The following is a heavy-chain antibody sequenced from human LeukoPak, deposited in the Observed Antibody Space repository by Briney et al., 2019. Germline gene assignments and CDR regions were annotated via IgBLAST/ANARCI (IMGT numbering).Heavy chain of an antibody. Sequence: GGSLRLSCVDSGITFSRYWMSWVRQAPGKGLEWVANIKQDGSEKYYVDSVKGRFTISRDNAKNSLYLQMNSLRAEDTAVYYCARVQRGSRHYFDYWGQGTLVTVSS. D-gene: IGHD6-13*01. J-gene: IGHJ4*02. CDR3: ARVQRGSRHYFDY. CDR2: IKQDGSEK. CDR1: GITFSRYW. V-gene: IGHV3-7*04.